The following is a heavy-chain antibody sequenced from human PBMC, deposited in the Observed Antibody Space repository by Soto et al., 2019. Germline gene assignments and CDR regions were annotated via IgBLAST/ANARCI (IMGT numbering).Heavy chain of an antibody. Sequence: GGSLRLSCAASGFTFSDYYMSWIRQVPGKGLVWISYISSSDSTVYYAHSVKGRFTISRDNAKNSLSLQMDSLRAEDTAVYYCAKDRKQLWSDFDYWGQGTLVTVSS. V-gene: IGHV3-11*01. CDR3: AKDRKQLWSDFDY. CDR2: ISSSDSTV. CDR1: GFTFSDYY. J-gene: IGHJ4*02. D-gene: IGHD1-1*01.